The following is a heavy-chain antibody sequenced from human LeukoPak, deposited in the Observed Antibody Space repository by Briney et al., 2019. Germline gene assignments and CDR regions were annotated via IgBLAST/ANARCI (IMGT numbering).Heavy chain of an antibody. J-gene: IGHJ4*02. CDR3: ARDGIAVADY. V-gene: IGHV3-7*01. D-gene: IGHD6-19*01. CDR1: GFTFSSYE. Sequence: TGGSLRLSCAASGFTFSSYEMNWVRQAPGKGLEWVANIKQDGSEKYYVDSVKGRFTISRDNAMNSLYLQMNSLRAEDTAVYYCARDGIAVADYWGQGTLVTVSS. CDR2: IKQDGSEK.